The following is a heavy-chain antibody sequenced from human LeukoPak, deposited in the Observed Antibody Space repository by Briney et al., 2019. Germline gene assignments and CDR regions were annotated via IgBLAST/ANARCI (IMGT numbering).Heavy chain of an antibody. J-gene: IGHJ4*02. V-gene: IGHV3-23*01. D-gene: IGHD5-12*01. Sequence: GGSLRLSCAGSGFPFSSHGMNWVRQAPGKGLEWVSGISPGGPTYYADSVKGRFTISRDDSKNTQYLEMKNLRAEDTAVYYCAKDGAWLRFDDWGQGILVSVSS. CDR2: ISPGGPT. CDR3: AKDGAWLRFDD. CDR1: GFPFSSHG.